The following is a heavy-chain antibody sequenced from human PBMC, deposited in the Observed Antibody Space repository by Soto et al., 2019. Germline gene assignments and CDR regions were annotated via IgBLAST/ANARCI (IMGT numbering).Heavy chain of an antibody. CDR1: GGSISSGGYY. J-gene: IGHJ4*02. V-gene: IGHV4-31*03. Sequence: PSETLSLTCTVSGGSISSGGYYWSCSRQHPGKGLGWIGYFYYSGSTYYNPSLKSRVTISVDTSKNQLSLNLSSVTAADTAVYYCARSYYYDSGGYLGYWGQGTLVTVSS. CDR2: FYYSGST. D-gene: IGHD3-22*01. CDR3: ARSYYYDSGGYLGY.